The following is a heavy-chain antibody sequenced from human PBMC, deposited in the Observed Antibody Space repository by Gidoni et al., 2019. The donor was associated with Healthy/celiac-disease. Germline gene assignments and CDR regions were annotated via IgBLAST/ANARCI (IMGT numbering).Heavy chain of an antibody. V-gene: IGHV3-30-3*01. J-gene: IGHJ4*02. D-gene: IGHD2-8*01. CDR1: GFTFSSYA. Sequence: QVQLVESGGGVVQPGRSLRLSCAASGFTFSSYAMHWVRQAPGKGLEWVAVISYDGSNKYYADSVKGRFTISRDNSKNTLYLQMNSLRAEDTAVYYCARDALVYATPSDYWGQGTLVTVSS. CDR3: ARDALVYATPSDY. CDR2: ISYDGSNK.